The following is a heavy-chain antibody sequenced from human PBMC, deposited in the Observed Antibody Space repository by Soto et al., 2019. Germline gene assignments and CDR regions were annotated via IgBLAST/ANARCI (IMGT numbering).Heavy chain of an antibody. J-gene: IGHJ4*02. Sequence: ASVKVSCKASGYTFTSYYMHWVRQAPGQGLEWMGIINPSGGSTSYAQKFQGRVTMTRDTSTSTVYMELSSLRSEDTAVYYCARDYRYCSGGSCSPTQYYFDYWGQGTLVTVSS. CDR3: ARDYRYCSGGSCSPTQYYFDY. V-gene: IGHV1-46*01. CDR1: GYTFTSYY. CDR2: INPSGGST. D-gene: IGHD2-15*01.